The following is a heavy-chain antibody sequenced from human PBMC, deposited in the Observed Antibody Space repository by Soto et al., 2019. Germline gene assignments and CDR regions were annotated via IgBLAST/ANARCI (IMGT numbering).Heavy chain of an antibody. CDR1: GYSFTRYW. D-gene: IGHD3-10*01. Sequence: GESLKISCKGSGYSFTRYWITWVRQMPGKGLEWMGGIDPADSYTKYSPSFQGHVTISADKAISTAYLHWSSLKASDTAMYYCAVEDPGSGYYYGMDVWGQGTTVTVSS. CDR3: AVEDPGSGYYYGMDV. V-gene: IGHV5-10-1*01. J-gene: IGHJ6*02. CDR2: IDPADSYT.